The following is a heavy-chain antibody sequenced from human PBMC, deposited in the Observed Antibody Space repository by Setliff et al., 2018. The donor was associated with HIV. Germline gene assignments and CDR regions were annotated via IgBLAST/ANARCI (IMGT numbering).Heavy chain of an antibody. Sequence: SETLSLTCSVSGGSISSSSYHWAWIRQPPGKGLEWIGTIYYSGNTYYNPSLKSRLTISLDTSTNKFSLKLSSVTAADTAVYYCARRGHRSIYDPYQYNYSDPWGQGTLVTVSS. J-gene: IGHJ5*02. V-gene: IGHV4-39*01. CDR2: IYYSGNT. CDR3: ARRGHRSIYDPYQYNYSDP. D-gene: IGHD5-18*01. CDR1: GGSISSSSYH.